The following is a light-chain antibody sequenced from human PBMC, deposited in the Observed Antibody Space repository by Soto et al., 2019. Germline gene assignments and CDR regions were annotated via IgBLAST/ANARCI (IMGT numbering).Light chain of an antibody. CDR1: SSDISAYDY. J-gene: IGLJ1*01. V-gene: IGLV2-14*01. CDR2: EVN. CDR3: FSLTTTSTHV. Sequence: QSVLTQPASLCGSPGQSITISCTGTSSDISAYDYVSWFQQHPGKAPNLMISEVNNRPSGVSNRFSGSKSGNTAYLTISGLQVEDEAEYFCFSLTTTSTHVFGTGTKVTVL.